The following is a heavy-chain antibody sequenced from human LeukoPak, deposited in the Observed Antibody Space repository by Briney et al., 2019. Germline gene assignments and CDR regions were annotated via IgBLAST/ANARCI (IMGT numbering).Heavy chain of an antibody. V-gene: IGHV3-23*01. Sequence: SGGSLRLSCAASGFTFSSYSMNWVRQAPGKGLEWVSTIGGTGNGASYADSVEGRFTISRDNSKNMLYLEMSSLSAEDMAVYYCARRVAGQWSYDYWGQGTLVTVSS. CDR2: IGGTGNGA. CDR3: ARRVAGQWSYDY. D-gene: IGHD6-19*01. J-gene: IGHJ4*02. CDR1: GFTFSSYS.